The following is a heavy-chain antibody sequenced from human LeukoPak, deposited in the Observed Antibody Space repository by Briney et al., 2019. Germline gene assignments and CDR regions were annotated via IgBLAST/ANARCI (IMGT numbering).Heavy chain of an antibody. Sequence: PSETLSLTCTVSGGSINNNFYYWDWVRQPPGKGLEYIAKIYYSGSTFYNPSLKSRLTISIDSRTQFSLKLSSVTAADTAIYYCARGRWSLNWFDPWGRGTLGTVS. CDR2: IYYSGST. CDR3: ARGRWSLNWFDP. D-gene: IGHD4-23*01. J-gene: IGHJ5*02. CDR1: GGSINNNFYY. V-gene: IGHV4-39*01.